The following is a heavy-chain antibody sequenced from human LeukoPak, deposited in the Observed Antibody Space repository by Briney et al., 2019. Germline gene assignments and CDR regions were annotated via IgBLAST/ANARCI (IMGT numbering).Heavy chain of an antibody. CDR2: IDTSGNT. CDR1: GGSISSYY. Sequence: SETLSLTCTVSGGSISSYYWSWIRQPAGKGLEWIGRIDTSGNTNYKPSLKSRVTMSVDTPKNQFSLKLSSVTAADTAVYYCARVSSSWYQDWYFDLWGRGTLVTVSS. CDR3: ARVSSSWYQDWYFDL. V-gene: IGHV4-4*07. D-gene: IGHD6-13*01. J-gene: IGHJ2*01.